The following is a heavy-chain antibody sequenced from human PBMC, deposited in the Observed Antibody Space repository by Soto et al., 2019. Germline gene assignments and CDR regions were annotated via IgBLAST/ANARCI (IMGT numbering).Heavy chain of an antibody. CDR2: IIPIFGTA. CDR3: TIRFLEWLLPKDYDCDY. V-gene: IGHV1-69*13. J-gene: IGHJ4*02. D-gene: IGHD3-3*01. CDR1: GGTFSSYA. Sequence: ASVKVSCKASGGTFSSYAISWVRQAPGQGLEWMGGIIPIFGTANYAQKFQGRVTITADESTSTAYMELSSLRSEDTAVYYCTIRFLEWLLPKDYDCDYWGQGTLVTVSS.